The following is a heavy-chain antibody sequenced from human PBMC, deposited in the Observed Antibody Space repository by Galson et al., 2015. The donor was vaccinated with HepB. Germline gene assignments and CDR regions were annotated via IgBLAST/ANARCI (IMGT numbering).Heavy chain of an antibody. CDR1: GFSFSSYT. Sequence: SLRPSCAASGFSFSSYTMNWVRQAPGKGLEWVSSISRSRNFIYYVDSVKGRFTISRDNAKNSLYLQMNSLRAEDTAVYYCARIFGELPNFDYWGQGTLVTVSS. D-gene: IGHD3-10*01. V-gene: IGHV3-21*01. CDR2: ISRSRNFI. J-gene: IGHJ4*02. CDR3: ARIFGELPNFDY.